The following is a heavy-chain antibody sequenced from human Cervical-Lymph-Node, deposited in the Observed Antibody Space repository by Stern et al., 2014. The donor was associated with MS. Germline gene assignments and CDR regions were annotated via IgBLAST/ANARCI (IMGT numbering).Heavy chain of an antibody. CDR1: GYTFTSYD. CDR3: ARGNILRYFDWSSYYYYGMDV. J-gene: IGHJ6*02. V-gene: IGHV1-8*01. Sequence: VQLVQSGAEVKKPGASVKVSCKASGYTFTSYDINWVRQATGQGLEWMGWMNPNSGNTGYAQKFQGRVTMTRNTSISTAYMELSSLRSEDTAVYYCARGNILRYFDWSSYYYYGMDVWGQGTTVTVSS. CDR2: MNPNSGNT. D-gene: IGHD3-9*01.